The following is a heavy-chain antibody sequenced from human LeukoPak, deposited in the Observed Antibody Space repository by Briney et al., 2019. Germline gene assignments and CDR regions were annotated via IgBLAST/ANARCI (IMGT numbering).Heavy chain of an antibody. CDR1: GEXLWGHF. CDR2: ISHSGST. CDR3: ARVHFGQGGAFDY. Sequence: SETLSLTCAVHGEXLWGHFWSWLRQPPGKGLEWIAEISHSGSTNYNPSLMSRVTTSVDTSKNQFFLNVNSVTAADTAVYYCARVHFGQGGAFDYWGQGSLVTVSS. J-gene: IGHJ4*02. V-gene: IGHV4-34*01. D-gene: IGHD3-16*01.